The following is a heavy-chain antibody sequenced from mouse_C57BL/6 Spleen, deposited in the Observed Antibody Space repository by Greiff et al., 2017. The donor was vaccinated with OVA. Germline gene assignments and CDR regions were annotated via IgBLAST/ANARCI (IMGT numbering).Heavy chain of an antibody. J-gene: IGHJ2*01. CDR1: GYAFSSSW. D-gene: IGHD2-1*01. CDR3: ARGDYGNYLDY. CDR2: IYPGDGDT. Sequence: QVQLQQSGPELVKPGASVKISCKASGYAFSSSWMNWVKQRPGKGLEWIGRIYPGDGDTNYNGKFKGKATLTADKSSSTASMQLSSLTSEAAAVYFCARGDYGNYLDYWGQGTTLTVSS. V-gene: IGHV1-82*01.